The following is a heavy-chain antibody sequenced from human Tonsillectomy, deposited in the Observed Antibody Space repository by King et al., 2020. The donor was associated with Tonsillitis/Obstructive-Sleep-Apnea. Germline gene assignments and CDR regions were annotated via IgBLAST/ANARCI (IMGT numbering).Heavy chain of an antibody. V-gene: IGHV4-31*03. J-gene: IGHJ6*03. CDR1: GGSISSGGYY. CDR2: IYYSGST. D-gene: IGHD2-2*02. CDR3: ARDRTVVVPAAIRRGKHYYMDV. Sequence: VPLQESGPGLVKPSQTLSLTCTVSGGSISSGGYYWRWIRQHPGKGLEWIGYIYYSGSTYYNPSLKSRVTISVDTSKNQFSLKLSSVTAADTAVYYCARDRTVVVPAAIRRGKHYYMDVWGKGTTVTVSS.